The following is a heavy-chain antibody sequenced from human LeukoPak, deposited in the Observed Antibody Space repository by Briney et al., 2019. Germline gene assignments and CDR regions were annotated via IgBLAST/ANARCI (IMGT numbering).Heavy chain of an antibody. Sequence: PGRSLRLSCAASGFTFDDYAMHWVRQAPGKGLEWVSSISWNSGIIDYADSVKGRFTISRDNAKNSLYLQMNSLRAEDTALYYCAKSIRGVILDHWGQGTLVTVSS. CDR2: ISWNSGII. CDR1: GFTFDDYA. D-gene: IGHD3-10*01. CDR3: AKSIRGVILDH. J-gene: IGHJ4*02. V-gene: IGHV3-9*01.